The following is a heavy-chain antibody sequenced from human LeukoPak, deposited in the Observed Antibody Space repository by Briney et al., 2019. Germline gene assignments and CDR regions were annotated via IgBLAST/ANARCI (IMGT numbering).Heavy chain of an antibody. CDR2: IYYSGST. D-gene: IGHD3-16*01. Sequence: SETLSLTCTVSGGSISSYYWSWIRQPSGKGLEWIGYIYYSGSTNYNPSLKSRVTISVDTSKNQFSLKLSSVTAADTAVYYCARGGTLGVFIYDYWGQGTLVTVSS. J-gene: IGHJ4*02. V-gene: IGHV4-59*01. CDR3: ARGGTLGVFIYDY. CDR1: GGSISSYY.